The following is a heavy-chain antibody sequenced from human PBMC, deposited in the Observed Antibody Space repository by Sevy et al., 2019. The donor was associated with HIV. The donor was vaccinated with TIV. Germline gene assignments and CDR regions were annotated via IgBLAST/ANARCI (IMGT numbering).Heavy chain of an antibody. J-gene: IGHJ6*02. CDR3: ARVPSTGRYGMDV. D-gene: IGHD3-10*01. Sequence: GGSLRLSCAASGFTFSTYSMNWVRQAPGKGLEWVSYISSSSSTIYYADSARGRFTISRDNAKNSLYLQMNSLRADDTAVYYCARVPSTGRYGMDVWGQGTTVTVSS. CDR2: ISSSSSTI. V-gene: IGHV3-48*01. CDR1: GFTFSTYS.